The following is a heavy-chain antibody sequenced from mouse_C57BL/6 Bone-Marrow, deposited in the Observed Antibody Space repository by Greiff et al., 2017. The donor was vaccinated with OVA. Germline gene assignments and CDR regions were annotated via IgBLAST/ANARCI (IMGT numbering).Heavy chain of an antibody. J-gene: IGHJ2*01. CDR2: IYPGSGST. CDR1: GYTFTSYW. CDR3: ARGPCLLRPHYFDY. D-gene: IGHD1-2*01. V-gene: IGHV1-55*01. Sequence: QVQLQQPGAELVKPGASVKMSCKASGYTFTSYWITWVKQRPGQGLEWIGDIYPGSGSTNYNEKFKSKATLTVDTSSSTAYMQLSSLTSEDSAVYYGARGPCLLRPHYFDYWGQGTTLTVSS.